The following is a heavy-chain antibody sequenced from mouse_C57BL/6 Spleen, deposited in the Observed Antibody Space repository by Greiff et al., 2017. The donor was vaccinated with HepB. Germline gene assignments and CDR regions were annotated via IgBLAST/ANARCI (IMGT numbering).Heavy chain of an antibody. D-gene: IGHD1-1*01. Sequence: VQLQQSGAELVRPGTSVKVSCKASGYAFTNYLIEWVKQRPGQGLEWIGVINPGSGGTNYNEKFKGKATLTADKSSSTAYMQLSSLTSEDSAVYFCAREKTTGRYAMDYWGQGTSVTVSS. CDR2: INPGSGGT. CDR3: AREKTTGRYAMDY. CDR1: GYAFTNYL. V-gene: IGHV1-54*01. J-gene: IGHJ4*01.